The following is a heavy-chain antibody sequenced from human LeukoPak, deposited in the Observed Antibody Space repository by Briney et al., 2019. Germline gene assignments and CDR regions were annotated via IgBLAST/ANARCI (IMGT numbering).Heavy chain of an antibody. J-gene: IGHJ4*02. CDR2: IIPILGIA. Sequence: GASVKVSCKASGGTISSYAISWVRQAPGQGLECMGRIIPILGIANYAQKFQGRVTITADKSTSTAYMELSSLRSEDTAVYYCARDHTDGYNWGYFDYWGQGTLVAVSS. V-gene: IGHV1-69*04. CDR3: ARDHTDGYNWGYFDY. D-gene: IGHD5-24*01. CDR1: GGTISSYA.